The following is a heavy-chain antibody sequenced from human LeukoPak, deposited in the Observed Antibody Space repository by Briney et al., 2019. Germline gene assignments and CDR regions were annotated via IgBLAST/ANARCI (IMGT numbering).Heavy chain of an antibody. D-gene: IGHD3-22*01. CDR3: ARDVVGRGSGRAGAAMVFNYMDV. J-gene: IGHJ6*03. CDR1: GGTFSSYA. Sequence: ASVKVSCKASGGTFSSYAISWVRQAPGQGLEWMGGIIPIFGTANYAQKFQGRVTITADESTSTAYMELSSLRSEDTAVYYCARDVVGRGSGRAGAAMVFNYMDVWGKGTTVTISS. CDR2: IIPIFGTA. V-gene: IGHV1-69*13.